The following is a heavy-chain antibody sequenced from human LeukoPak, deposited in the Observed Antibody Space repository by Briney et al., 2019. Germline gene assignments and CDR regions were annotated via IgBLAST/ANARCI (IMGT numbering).Heavy chain of an antibody. V-gene: IGHV3-30*02. CDR2: IRYDGSNK. Sequence: GGSLRLSCAASGFTFSSYGIHWVRQAPGKGLEWVAFIRYDGSNKYYADSVKGRFTISRDNSKNTLYLQMNSLRAEDTAVYYCARGGYSYGQAAFDIWGQGTMVTVSS. CDR3: ARGGYSYGQAAFDI. CDR1: GFTFSSYG. J-gene: IGHJ3*02. D-gene: IGHD5-18*01.